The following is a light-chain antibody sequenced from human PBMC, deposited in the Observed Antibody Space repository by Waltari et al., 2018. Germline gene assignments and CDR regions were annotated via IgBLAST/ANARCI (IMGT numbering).Light chain of an antibody. V-gene: IGLV2-11*01. CDR2: DVN. J-gene: IGLJ1*01. Sequence: QSALTQPRSVSGSPGQSVTISCAGTSRDVGGYAYVPWFQQHPGKVPKLLIYDVNERPSDVPDRFSGSKSANTASLTISGLQTEDEADYYCCSFAGSYTYVFGSGTRVTVL. CDR3: CSFAGSYTYV. CDR1: SRDVGGYAY.